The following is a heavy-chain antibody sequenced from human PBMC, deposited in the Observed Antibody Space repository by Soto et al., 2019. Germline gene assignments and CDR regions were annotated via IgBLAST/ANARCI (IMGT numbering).Heavy chain of an antibody. D-gene: IGHD3-10*01. Sequence: QVQLPESGPGLVKPSETLSLSCSVSGGSLSSYFWTWIRQTPGRGLEWIGHVYYSGHTKYNPSLTSRVTFSVDTSNNQFFLTLTSVTAADTATYFCARASQYYGSGPFDFWGQGTLVTVSS. CDR1: GGSLSSYF. CDR2: VYYSGHT. CDR3: ARASQYYGSGPFDF. V-gene: IGHV4-59*01. J-gene: IGHJ4*02.